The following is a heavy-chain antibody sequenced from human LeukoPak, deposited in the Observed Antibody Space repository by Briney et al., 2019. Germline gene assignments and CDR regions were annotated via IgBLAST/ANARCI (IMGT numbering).Heavy chain of an antibody. J-gene: IGHJ4*02. CDR3: ARAPTYYYDSSGYLFDY. V-gene: IGHV4-59*01. D-gene: IGHD3-22*01. CDR1: GGSISSYY. Sequence: PSETLSLTCTVSGGSISSYYWSWIRQPPGKGLEWIGYTYYSGSTNYNPSLKSRVTISVDTSKNQFSLKLSSVTAADTAVYYCARAPTYYYDSSGYLFDYWGQGTLVTVSS. CDR2: TYYSGST.